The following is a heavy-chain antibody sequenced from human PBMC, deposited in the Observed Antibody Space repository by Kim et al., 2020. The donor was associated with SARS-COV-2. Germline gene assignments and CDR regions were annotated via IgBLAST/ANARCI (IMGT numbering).Heavy chain of an antibody. Sequence: YSPSRKSRVTISVDTSKNQFSLKLSSVTAADTAGDYCARTTTVTNNWFDPWGQGTLVTVSS. V-gene: IGHV4-31*02. D-gene: IGHD4-17*01. J-gene: IGHJ5*02. CDR3: ARTTTVTNNWFDP.